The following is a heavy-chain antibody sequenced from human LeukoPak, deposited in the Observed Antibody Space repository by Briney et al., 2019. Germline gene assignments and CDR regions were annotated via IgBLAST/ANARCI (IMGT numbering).Heavy chain of an antibody. J-gene: IGHJ6*02. CDR3: SAVMYRYYYYYGLDV. Sequence: ASVKVSCKASGYSFTGYFIHWLRQAPGQGLDWMGRIDPNNGGTSYAQKFQGRVTVTRDTSITTAYMEITSLRSDDTAVYCASAVMYRYYYYYGLDVWGQGTTVTVSS. V-gene: IGHV1-2*06. CDR2: IDPNNGGT. CDR1: GYSFTGYF. D-gene: IGHD1-1*01.